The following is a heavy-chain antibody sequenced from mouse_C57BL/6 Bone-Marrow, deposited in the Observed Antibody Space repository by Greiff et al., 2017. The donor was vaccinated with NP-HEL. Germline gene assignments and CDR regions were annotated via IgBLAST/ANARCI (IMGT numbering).Heavy chain of an antibody. CDR1: GFTFSSYA. Sequence: VQLVESGGGLVKPGGSLKLSCAASGFTFSSYAMSWVRQTPEKRLEWVATICDGGSYTYYPDTVKGRFTISIAHSKNNLSLPISHLKSEETAMSGVRQTPEKRTERGASSSDVCSYTYEPDKVKSRVNIARDNAKNNLYLQRSHLKSEDTAMYYCARDKMDYWGQGTSVTVSS. J-gene: IGHJ4*01. CDR3: RQTPEKRTERGASSSDVCSYTYEPDKVKSRVNIARDNAKNNLYLQRSHLKSEDTAMYYCARDKMDY. D-gene: IGHD2-12*01. CDR2: ICDGGSYT. V-gene: IGHV5-4*01.